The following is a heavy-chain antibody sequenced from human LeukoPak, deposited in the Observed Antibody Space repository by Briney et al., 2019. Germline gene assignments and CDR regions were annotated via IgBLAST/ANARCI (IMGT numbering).Heavy chain of an antibody. D-gene: IGHD2-2*01. J-gene: IGHJ5*02. Sequence: SETLSLTCTVSGGSISSSSYYWGWIRQPPGKGLEWIGSIYYSGSTYYNPSLKSRVTISVDTSKNQFSLKLSSVTAADTAVYYCARLRMRDFIAVVPEGWFDPWGQGTLVTVSS. V-gene: IGHV4-39*01. CDR3: ARLRMRDFIAVVPEGWFDP. CDR1: GGSISSSSYY. CDR2: IYYSGST.